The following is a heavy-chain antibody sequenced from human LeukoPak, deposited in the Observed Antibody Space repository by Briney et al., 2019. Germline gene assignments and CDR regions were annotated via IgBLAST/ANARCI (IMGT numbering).Heavy chain of an antibody. CDR3: ARGPPDSTHSDY. CDR2: MRPNNGNS. Sequence: ASVKVSCKASGYTFTSYDVNWVRQAAGQGLEWIGWMRPNNGNSGFAQKFRGRVTMTRDTSISTAYMELRSLTSEDTAVYYCARGPPDSTHSDYWGQGTLVTVSS. J-gene: IGHJ4*02. CDR1: GYTFTSYD. D-gene: IGHD2-2*01. V-gene: IGHV1-8*01.